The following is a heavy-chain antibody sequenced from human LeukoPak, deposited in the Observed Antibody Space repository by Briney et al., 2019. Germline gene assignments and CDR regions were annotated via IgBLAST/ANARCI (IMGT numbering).Heavy chain of an antibody. J-gene: IGHJ6*04. V-gene: IGHV3-7*03. CDR2: IKQDGTEE. D-gene: IGHD3-10*01. CDR3: ASHYGSGHGYYYYGMDV. Sequence: GGSLRLSCAASGFTFSNYWMTWVRQAPGTGVEWVASIKQDGTEENYVDSVRGRFTISRDNAKNSLFLQMGGLRAEDTAVYYCASHYGSGHGYYYYGMDVWGKGTTVIVSP. CDR1: GFTFSNYW.